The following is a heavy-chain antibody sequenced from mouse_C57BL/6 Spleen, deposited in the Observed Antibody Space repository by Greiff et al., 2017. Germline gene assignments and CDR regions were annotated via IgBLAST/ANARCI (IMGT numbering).Heavy chain of an antibody. CDR2: ISGGGGNT. Sequence: EVQVVESGGGLVKPGGSLKLSCAASGFTFSSYTMSWVRQTPEKRLEWVATISGGGGNTYYPDSVKGRFTISRDNAKNTLYLQMSSLRSEDTALYYCARHGNYPFAYWGQGTLVTVSA. CDR3: ARHGNYPFAY. J-gene: IGHJ3*01. D-gene: IGHD2-1*01. V-gene: IGHV5-9*01. CDR1: GFTFSSYT.